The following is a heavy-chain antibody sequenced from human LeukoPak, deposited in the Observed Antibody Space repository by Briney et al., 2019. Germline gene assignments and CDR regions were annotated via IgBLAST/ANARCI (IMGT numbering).Heavy chain of an antibody. Sequence: PRGSLRLSCAASGFTFSSYAMSWVRDAPGKGLEWVSVISGSGGSTYYAVSVKGRFTISRDNSKNTLYRKIDSLRAEDTAVYYCAKGSSSYGYFDYWGQGTLVTVSS. CDR2: ISGSGGST. CDR1: GFTFSSYA. J-gene: IGHJ4*02. V-gene: IGHV3-23*01. D-gene: IGHD6-13*01. CDR3: AKGSSSYGYFDY.